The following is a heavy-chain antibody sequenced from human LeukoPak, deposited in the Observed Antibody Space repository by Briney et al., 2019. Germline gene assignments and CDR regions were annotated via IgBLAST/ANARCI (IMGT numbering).Heavy chain of an antibody. CDR1: GGTFSSYA. Sequence: ASVKVSCKASGGTFSSYAISWVRQAPGQGLEWMGGIIPIFGTANYAQKFQGRVTITADESTSTAYMELSSLRSEDTAVYYCASRTLVVPAATQGPYPSKDYYYYGMDVWGQGTTVTVSS. J-gene: IGHJ6*02. V-gene: IGHV1-69*13. D-gene: IGHD2-2*01. CDR2: IIPIFGTA. CDR3: ASRTLVVPAATQGPYPSKDYYYYGMDV.